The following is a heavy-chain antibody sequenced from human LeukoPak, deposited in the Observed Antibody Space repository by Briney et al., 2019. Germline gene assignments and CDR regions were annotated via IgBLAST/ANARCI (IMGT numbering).Heavy chain of an antibody. D-gene: IGHD2-21*01. Sequence: GGSLRLSCAASGFTFSSYSMNWVRQAPGKGLEWVSSISSSSSYIYYADTLKGRFTISRDNAKSSLYLQMNSLRAEDTAVYYCASKSDTRPFNYFDCWGQGTLVTVSS. V-gene: IGHV3-21*01. J-gene: IGHJ4*02. CDR1: GFTFSSYS. CDR3: ASKSDTRPFNYFDC. CDR2: ISSSSSYI.